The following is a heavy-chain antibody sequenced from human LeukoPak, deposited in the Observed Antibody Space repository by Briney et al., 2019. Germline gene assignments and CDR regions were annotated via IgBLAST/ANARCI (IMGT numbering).Heavy chain of an antibody. CDR2: INHSGGT. J-gene: IGHJ6*02. D-gene: IGHD3-10*01. CDR1: GGSFSGYY. Sequence: SETLSLTCAVYGGSFSGYYWSWIRQPPGKGLEWIGEINHSGGTNYNPSLKSRVTISVDTSKNQFSLKLSSVTAADTAVYYCARQGYYGSGSPHGMDVWGQGTTVTVSS. V-gene: IGHV4-34*01. CDR3: ARQGYYGSGSPHGMDV.